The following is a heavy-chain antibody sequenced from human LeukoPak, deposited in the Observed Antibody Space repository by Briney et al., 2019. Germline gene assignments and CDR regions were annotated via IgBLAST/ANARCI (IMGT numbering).Heavy chain of an antibody. CDR2: FDPEDGET. V-gene: IGHV1-24*01. CDR3: ATVRYSGYETMPTVTIEESWFDP. D-gene: IGHD5-12*01. J-gene: IGHJ5*02. Sequence: ASVKVSCKVSGYTLTELSMHWVRQAPGKGLEWMGGFDPEDGETIYAQKFQGRVTMTEDTSTDTAYMEPSSLRSEDTAVYYCATVRYSGYETMPTVTIEESWFDPWGQGTLVTVSS. CDR1: GYTLTELS.